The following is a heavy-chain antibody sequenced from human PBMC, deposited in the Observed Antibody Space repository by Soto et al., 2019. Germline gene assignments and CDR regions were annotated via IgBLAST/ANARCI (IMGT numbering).Heavy chain of an antibody. D-gene: IGHD3-16*01. CDR3: ARGGYYDNAWGKLSHYGLDV. CDR2: ISAYNDYT. V-gene: IGHV1-18*01. Sequence: QVQLVQSAAEVKKPGASVKVSCKASGYTFIRYGITWVRQAPGQGLEWMGWISAYNDYTIYAQKLQGRVTMTTDTPTRIVKLGMKGLKSNDTAVYYCARGGYYDNAWGKLSHYGLDVWGQGTSVTVSS. CDR1: GYTFIRYG. J-gene: IGHJ6*02.